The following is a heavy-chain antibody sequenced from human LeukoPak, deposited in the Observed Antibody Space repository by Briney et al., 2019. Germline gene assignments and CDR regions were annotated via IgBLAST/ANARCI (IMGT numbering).Heavy chain of an antibody. Sequence: PGGSLRLSCVGSVFTFSSYWMNWVRQAPGKGLEWVANIKQDGSEKYYVDSVKGRFTISRDNAKNSLYLQMNSLRAEDTAVYYCASSLHYWGQGTLVTVSS. CDR1: VFTFSSYW. D-gene: IGHD2-15*01. CDR2: IKQDGSEK. J-gene: IGHJ4*02. CDR3: ASSLHY. V-gene: IGHV3-7*05.